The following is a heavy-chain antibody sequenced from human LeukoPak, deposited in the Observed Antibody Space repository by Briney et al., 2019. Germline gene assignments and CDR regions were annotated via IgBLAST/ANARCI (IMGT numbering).Heavy chain of an antibody. CDR3: AKVPFSVYYDSTGYYYYFDY. CDR2: ITRSGSTT. J-gene: IGHJ4*02. Sequence: QPGGSLRLSCAASGFTFSLYEMTWVRQAPGKGLEWVSYITRSGSTTYYADSVRGRFTISRDNSKSTLYLQMNSLRAEDTAVYYCAKVPFSVYYDSTGYYYYFDYWGQGTLVTVSS. CDR1: GFTFSLYE. V-gene: IGHV3-48*03. D-gene: IGHD3-22*01.